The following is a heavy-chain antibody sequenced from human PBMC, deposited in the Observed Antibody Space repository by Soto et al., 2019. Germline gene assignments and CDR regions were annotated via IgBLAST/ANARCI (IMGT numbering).Heavy chain of an antibody. Sequence: ESGGGVVQPGKSVRLSCAASGFTFRNYGMHWVRQAPGKGLEWVAVIWYDGSDKYYVDAVKCRFTISRDNSKNTLYLRMNSLRAEDTAVYHCARGGPNGSHFDYWGQGTLVTVSS. CDR2: IWYDGSDK. CDR3: ARGGPNGSHFDY. D-gene: IGHD1-1*01. CDR1: GFTFRNYG. J-gene: IGHJ4*02. V-gene: IGHV3-33*01.